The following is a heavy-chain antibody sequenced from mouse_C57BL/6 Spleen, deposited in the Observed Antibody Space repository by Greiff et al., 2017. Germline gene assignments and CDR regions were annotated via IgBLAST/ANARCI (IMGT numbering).Heavy chain of an antibody. CDR1: GYAFSSSW. Sequence: QVQLQQSGPELVKPGASVKISCKASGYAFSSSWMNWVKQRPGKGLEWIGRIYPGDGDTNYNGKFKGKATLTADKSSSTAYMQLSSLTSEDSAVYCCALIYYGYDGGDYWGQGTTLTVSS. V-gene: IGHV1-82*01. D-gene: IGHD2-2*01. J-gene: IGHJ2*01. CDR2: IYPGDGDT. CDR3: ALIYYGYDGGDY.